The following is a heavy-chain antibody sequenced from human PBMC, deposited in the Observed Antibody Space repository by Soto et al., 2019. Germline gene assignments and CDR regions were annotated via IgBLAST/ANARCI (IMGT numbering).Heavy chain of an antibody. D-gene: IGHD2-21*02. J-gene: IGHJ5*02. V-gene: IGHV1-69*02. CDR3: ARLLAYFVGDCYSGNYNCSDL. CDR1: GVTFSSYT. Sequence: GASVKVSCKASGVTFSSYTISWVRQAPGQGLEWMGRIIPILGIANYAQKFQGRVTITAGKSTSTAYMELSSLRSEDTAVYYCARLLAYFVGDCYSGNYNCSDLWGQATLLTRSS. CDR2: IIPILGIA.